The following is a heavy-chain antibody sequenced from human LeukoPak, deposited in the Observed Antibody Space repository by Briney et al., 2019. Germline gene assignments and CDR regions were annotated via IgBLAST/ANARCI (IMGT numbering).Heavy chain of an antibody. CDR1: GGSISSYY. CDR2: IYTSGST. Sequence: SETLSLTCTVSGGSISSYYWNWIRQPAGKGLEWVGRIYTSGSTNYNPSLKSRVSMSVDTSKNQFSLKLNSVTAADTAVYYCARRSPVSDFDYWGQGTLVTVSS. J-gene: IGHJ4*02. CDR3: ARRSPVSDFDY. V-gene: IGHV4-4*07. D-gene: IGHD1-26*01.